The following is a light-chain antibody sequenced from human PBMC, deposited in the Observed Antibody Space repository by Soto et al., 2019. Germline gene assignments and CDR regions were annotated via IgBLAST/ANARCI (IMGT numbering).Light chain of an antibody. J-gene: IGKJ3*01. CDR3: QQYSSSPPEFT. CDR2: GAS. V-gene: IGKV3-20*01. CDR1: QSISSSY. Sequence: EIVLTQSPGTLSLSPGERATLSCRASQSISSSYLAGYQQRPGQAPRLLIFGASYRATGIPDRFSGSGSGTDFTLTISRLEPEDFAVYYCQQYSSSPPEFTFGPGTKVDSK.